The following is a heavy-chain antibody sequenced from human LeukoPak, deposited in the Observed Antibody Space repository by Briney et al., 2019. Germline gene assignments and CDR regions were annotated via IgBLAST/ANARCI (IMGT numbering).Heavy chain of an antibody. J-gene: IGHJ5*02. CDR2: ISGSGGST. D-gene: IGHD4-23*01. CDR3: AKSPRWSDPNWFDP. Sequence: GGSLRLSCAASGFTFSNYAMSWVRQAPRKGLEWVSAISGSGGSTDYADSLKGRFTISRDNSKNTLYLQMNSLRAEDTAVYYCAKSPRWSDPNWFDPWGQGTLVTVSS. V-gene: IGHV3-23*01. CDR1: GFTFSNYA.